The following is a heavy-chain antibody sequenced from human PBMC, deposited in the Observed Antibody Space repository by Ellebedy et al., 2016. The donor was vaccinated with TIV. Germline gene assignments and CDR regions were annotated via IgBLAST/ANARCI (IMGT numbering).Heavy chain of an antibody. D-gene: IGHD3-10*01. CDR3: ATGYGSGMDV. CDR2: IPYDGSNK. Sequence: GGSLRLXXAASGLTFSHYGMHWVRQAPGKGLEWVAIIPYDGSNKYHADSVKGRFTISRDNSKNTLYLQMNSLRGEDTAVYYCATGYGSGMDVWGQGTTVTVSS. CDR1: GLTFSHYG. J-gene: IGHJ6*02. V-gene: IGHV3-30*03.